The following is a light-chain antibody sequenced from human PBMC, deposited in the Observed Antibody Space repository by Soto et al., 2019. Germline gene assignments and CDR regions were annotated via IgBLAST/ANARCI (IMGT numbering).Light chain of an antibody. V-gene: IGKV3-20*01. CDR2: GAS. CDR1: QSVTSSY. Sequence: EVVLTQSPGTLSLSPGERATLSCRASQSVTSSYLAWYQQKPGQAPRLLIYGASTRATGIPDRFSASGSATDFTLTITTLEPEDFAVYYCQPHCSSPFTFGPGTKVDIK. CDR3: QPHCSSPFT. J-gene: IGKJ3*01.